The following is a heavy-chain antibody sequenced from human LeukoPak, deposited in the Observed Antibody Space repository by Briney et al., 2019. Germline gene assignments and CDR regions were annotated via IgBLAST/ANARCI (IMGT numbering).Heavy chain of an antibody. D-gene: IGHD6-19*01. J-gene: IGHJ4*02. Sequence: PGGSPRLSCAASGLIFSNYWVTWARQAPGKGLEWVANIKQDGSEKYYVDSVKGRFTISRDNAKKSLYLQMNSLRAEDTAVYYCAAAGMDYWGQGTLVTVSS. CDR2: IKQDGSEK. V-gene: IGHV3-7*01. CDR1: GLIFSNYW. CDR3: AAAGMDY.